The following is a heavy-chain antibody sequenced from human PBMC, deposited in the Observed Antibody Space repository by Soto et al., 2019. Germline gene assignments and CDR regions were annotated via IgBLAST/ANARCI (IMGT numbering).Heavy chain of an antibody. D-gene: IGHD5-18*01. Sequence: SETLSLTCTVSGGSISSSSYYWGWIRQPPGKGLEWIGSIYYSGSTYYNPSLKSRVTISVDTSKNQFSLKLSSVTAADTAVYYCATQSMSGHNAFDICGQGTMVTVSS. J-gene: IGHJ3*02. CDR2: IYYSGST. CDR1: GGSISSSSYY. V-gene: IGHV4-39*01. CDR3: ATQSMSGHNAFDI.